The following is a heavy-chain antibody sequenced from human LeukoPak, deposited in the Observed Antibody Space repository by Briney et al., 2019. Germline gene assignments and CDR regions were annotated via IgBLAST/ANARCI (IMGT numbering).Heavy chain of an antibody. CDR1: GGSISSYY. J-gene: IGHJ4*02. D-gene: IGHD2-21*01. Sequence: SETLSLTCTVSGGSISSYYWGWIRQPPGKGLEWIGSIYYSGSTYYNPSLKSRVTISVDTSKNQFSLKLSSVTAADTAVYYCAKVKQTAYYFDYWGQGTLVTVSS. CDR2: IYYSGST. V-gene: IGHV4-39*01. CDR3: AKVKQTAYYFDY.